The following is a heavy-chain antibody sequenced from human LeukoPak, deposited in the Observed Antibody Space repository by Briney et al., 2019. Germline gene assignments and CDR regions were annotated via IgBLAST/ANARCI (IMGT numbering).Heavy chain of an antibody. Sequence: PGGSLRLSCAASGFTFSSYAMAWVRQAPGKELEWVSAISGSRNNTYYADSVKGRFTISRDNSKNTLYLQMNSLRAEDTAVYYCAKWGCSGGSCYPFDYWGQGTLVTVSS. V-gene: IGHV3-23*01. J-gene: IGHJ4*02. CDR2: ISGSRNNT. CDR1: GFTFSSYA. CDR3: AKWGCSGGSCYPFDY. D-gene: IGHD2-15*01.